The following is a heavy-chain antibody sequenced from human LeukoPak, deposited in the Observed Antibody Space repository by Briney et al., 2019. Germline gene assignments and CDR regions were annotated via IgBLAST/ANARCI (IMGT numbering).Heavy chain of an antibody. CDR2: ISAYNGNT. Sequence: GASVKVSCKASGYTFTSYGISWVRQAPGQGLEWMGWISAYNGNTNYAQKLQGRVTMTTDTSTSTAYMELRSLRSDDTAVYYCARDRVRCSGGSCYYDYWGQGTLVTVSS. J-gene: IGHJ4*02. CDR1: GYTFTSYG. D-gene: IGHD2-15*01. V-gene: IGHV1-18*01. CDR3: ARDRVRCSGGSCYYDY.